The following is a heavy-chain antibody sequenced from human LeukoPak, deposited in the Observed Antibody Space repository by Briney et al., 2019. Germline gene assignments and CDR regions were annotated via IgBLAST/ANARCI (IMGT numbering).Heavy chain of an antibody. J-gene: IGHJ4*02. CDR2: ISGRGGST. CDR1: GFTFSSYA. Sequence: GWSLRLSCAASGFTFSSYAMSWVRQAPGKGLEWVSAISGRGGSTYYADSVKGRFTISRDNSKNTLYLQMNSLRDEDTAVYYCAKKNDYCFYVGEFEDWGQGTLVTAS. D-gene: IGHD4-11*01. CDR3: AKKNDYCFYVGEFED. V-gene: IGHV3-23*01.